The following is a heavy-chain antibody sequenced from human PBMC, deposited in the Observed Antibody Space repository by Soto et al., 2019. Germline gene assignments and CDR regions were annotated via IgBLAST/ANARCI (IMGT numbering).Heavy chain of an antibody. CDR3: ARDRAPGRRDV. Sequence: EVQLVESGGGLVKPGGSLRLSCAASGFTFSSYSMNWVRQAPGKGLEWVSSISSSSSYIYYADSVKGRFTISRDNAKNSLYLQMNSLRADDTAVYYCARDRAPGRRDVWGQGTTVTVSS. D-gene: IGHD2-2*01. J-gene: IGHJ6*02. V-gene: IGHV3-21*01. CDR2: ISSSSSYI. CDR1: GFTFSSYS.